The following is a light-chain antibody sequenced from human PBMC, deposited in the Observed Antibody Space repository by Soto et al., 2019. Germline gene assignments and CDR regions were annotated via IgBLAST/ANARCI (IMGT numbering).Light chain of an antibody. Sequence: DIVLTQSPGTLSLSPGEAATLSCRASQNISDNLLAWYQHQPGQAPRLVIHGASSRANDIPDRFSGSGSGTDFTLTISSLEPEDFAVYYCQQYVTSPYTFGQGTKLEI. J-gene: IGKJ2*01. V-gene: IGKV3-20*01. CDR3: QQYVTSPYT. CDR1: QNISDNL. CDR2: GAS.